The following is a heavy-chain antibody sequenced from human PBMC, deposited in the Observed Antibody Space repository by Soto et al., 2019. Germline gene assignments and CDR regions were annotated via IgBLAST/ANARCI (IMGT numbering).Heavy chain of an antibody. Sequence: PSETLSLTCTVSGGSISSYFWSWIRQPPGRGLEWIGHIHYSGSTNYNPSLKSRVTISVDTSKNQVSLKLSSVTAADTAMYFCAKQFSSAWPPYYYNRDVGGKGTTVTVSS. CDR3: AKQFSSAWPPYYYNRDV. CDR2: IHYSGST. V-gene: IGHV4-59*08. CDR1: GGSISSYF. J-gene: IGHJ6*04. D-gene: IGHD6-25*01.